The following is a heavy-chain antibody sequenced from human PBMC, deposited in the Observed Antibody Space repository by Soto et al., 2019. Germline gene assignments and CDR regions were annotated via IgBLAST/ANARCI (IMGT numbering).Heavy chain of an antibody. CDR3: ARENRKTIFSGAFDI. CDR2: IYYSGST. V-gene: IGHV4-39*02. CDR1: GGSISSSSYY. D-gene: IGHD3-9*01. J-gene: IGHJ3*02. Sequence: QLQLQESGPGLVKPSETLSLTCTVSGGSISSSSYYWGWIRQPPGKGLEWIGSIYYSGSTYYNPSLKSRVTISVDTSKNQFSLKLSSVTAADTAVYYCARENRKTIFSGAFDIWGQGTMVTVSS.